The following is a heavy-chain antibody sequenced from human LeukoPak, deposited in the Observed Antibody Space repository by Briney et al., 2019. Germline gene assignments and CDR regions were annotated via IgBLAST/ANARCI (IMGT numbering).Heavy chain of an antibody. CDR1: GGSISSYY. D-gene: IGHD5-24*01. Sequence: SETLSLTCTVSGGSISSYYWSWIRQPPGKGLEWIGYIYYSGSTNYNPSLKSRITISVDTSKNQVSLKLSSVTAADTAVYYCARAANRDGYSRVVGGIFDYWGQGTLVTVSS. CDR3: ARAANRDGYSRVVGGIFDY. V-gene: IGHV4-59*01. J-gene: IGHJ4*02. CDR2: IYYSGST.